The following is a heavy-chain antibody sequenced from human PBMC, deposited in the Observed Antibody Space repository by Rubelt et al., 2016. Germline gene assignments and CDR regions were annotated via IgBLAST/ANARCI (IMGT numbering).Heavy chain of an antibody. Sequence: QVQLQQWGAGLLKPSETLSLTCAVYGGSFSGYYWSWIRQPPGKGLEWIGEINHSGSTNYNPSLKSRVTISVDTSKNQFSRKLSSVTAAETAVDYWGRMAGNYYGMDVWGQGTTVTVSS. V-gene: IGHV4-34*01. CDR1: GGSFSGYY. CDR2: INHSGST. D-gene: IGHD5-24*01. J-gene: IGHJ6*02. CDR3: GRMAGNYYGMDV.